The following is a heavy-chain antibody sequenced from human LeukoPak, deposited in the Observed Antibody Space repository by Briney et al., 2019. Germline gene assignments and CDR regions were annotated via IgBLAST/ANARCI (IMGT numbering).Heavy chain of an antibody. J-gene: IGHJ4*02. V-gene: IGHV3-30*12. CDR2: ISYNAGYK. D-gene: IGHD3-16*01. Sequence: PGGSLRLSCAASGFIFSNYGFHWVRQAPGKGLEWVAVISYNAGYKHYTDSVKDRFTISRDDSKSTVFLQMNSLRAEDTAVYYCAKGSASFYLYPLDYWGQGTLVTVSS. CDR3: AKGSASFYLYPLDY. CDR1: GFIFSNYG.